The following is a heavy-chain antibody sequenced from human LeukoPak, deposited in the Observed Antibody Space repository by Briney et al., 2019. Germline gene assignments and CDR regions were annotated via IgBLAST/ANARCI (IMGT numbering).Heavy chain of an antibody. V-gene: IGHV3-23*01. CDR1: GFSFSSYA. J-gene: IGHJ4*02. D-gene: IGHD6-19*01. CDR3: AKRSGYTTGWFFDF. Sequence: GGSLRLSRAASGFSFSSYAMSWVRQAPGKGLEWVSSISGSGDNTYYAESVKGRFTISRDNSKNTLFLQMNSLRAEDTAVFYCAKRSGYTTGWFFDFWGQGTPVTVSS. CDR2: ISGSGDNT.